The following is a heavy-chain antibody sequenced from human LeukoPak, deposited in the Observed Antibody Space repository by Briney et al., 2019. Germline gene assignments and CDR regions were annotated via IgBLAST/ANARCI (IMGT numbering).Heavy chain of an antibody. CDR1: GGSISPYY. V-gene: IGHV4-59*01. J-gene: IGHJ4*02. D-gene: IGHD3-16*01. CDR2: IYYSGST. CDR3: ARYDWGKYFDY. Sequence: SETLPLTCTVSGGSISPYYWSWIRQPPGKGLEWIGYIYYSGSTNYNPSLKSRVTMSVDTSKNQFSLKLSSVTAADTAVYYCARYDWGKYFDYWGQGTLVTLSS.